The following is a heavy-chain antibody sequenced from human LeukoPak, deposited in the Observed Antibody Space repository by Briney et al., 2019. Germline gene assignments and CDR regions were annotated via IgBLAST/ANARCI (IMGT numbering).Heavy chain of an antibody. CDR2: IKSDGST. J-gene: IGHJ1*01. V-gene: IGHV3-74*01. D-gene: IGHD3-22*01. Sequence: GGSLRLSCAASGFTFSTYRMHWVRQAPGKGLVWVSRIKSDGSTNYADSVKGRFTISRDNANHTLSLQMNSLRPEDTGVYYCARAPSEIGGYYPEYFRHWGQGTLVTVSS. CDR1: GFTFSTYR. CDR3: ARAPSEIGGYYPEYFRH.